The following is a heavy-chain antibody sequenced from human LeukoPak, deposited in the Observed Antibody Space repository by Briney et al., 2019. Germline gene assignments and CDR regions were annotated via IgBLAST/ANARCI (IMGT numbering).Heavy chain of an antibody. V-gene: IGHV1-8*03. CDR2: MNPNSGST. D-gene: IGHD6-6*01. CDR3: ARATRIAARAWFDP. J-gene: IGHJ5*02. Sequence: ASVKVSCKASGYTFTSYDMNWMRQATGQGLERMRWMNPNSGSTGYAQKFQGRVTITRNTSISTAYMELSSLRSEDTAVYYCARATRIAARAWFDPWGQGTLVTVSS. CDR1: GYTFTSYD.